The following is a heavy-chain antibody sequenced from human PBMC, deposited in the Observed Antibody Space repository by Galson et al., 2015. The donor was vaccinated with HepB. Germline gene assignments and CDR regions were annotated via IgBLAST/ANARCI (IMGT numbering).Heavy chain of an antibody. CDR3: VKRGESSSWYEGGSGGFDY. Sequence: SLRLSCAASGFTFSSYAMHWVRQAPGKGLEYVSAISSNGGSTYYADSVKGRFTISRDNSKNTPYLQMSSLRAEDTAVYYCVKRGESSSWYEGGSGGFDYWGQGTLVTVSS. J-gene: IGHJ4*02. CDR1: GFTFSSYA. D-gene: IGHD6-13*01. CDR2: ISSNGGST. V-gene: IGHV3-64D*09.